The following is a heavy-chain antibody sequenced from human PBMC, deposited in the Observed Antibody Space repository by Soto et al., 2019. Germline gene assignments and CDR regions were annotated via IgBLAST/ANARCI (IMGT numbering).Heavy chain of an antibody. Sequence: GGSLRLSCAASGFTFSSYWMSWVRQAPGKGLEWVANIKQDGSEKYYVDSVKGRFTISRDNAKNSLYLQMNSLRAEDTAVYYCAKDLGGSSGWYNQGRLYYYYYGMDVWGQGTTVTVSS. CDR1: GFTFSSYW. V-gene: IGHV3-7*01. CDR3: AKDLGGSSGWYNQGRLYYYYYGMDV. D-gene: IGHD6-19*01. J-gene: IGHJ6*02. CDR2: IKQDGSEK.